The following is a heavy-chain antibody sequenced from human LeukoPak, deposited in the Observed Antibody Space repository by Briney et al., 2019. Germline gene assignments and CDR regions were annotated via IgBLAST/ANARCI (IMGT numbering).Heavy chain of an antibody. CDR3: ARSPYGGPYYFDY. D-gene: IGHD4-17*01. CDR2: INPNSGGT. Sequence: ASVKVSCKASGYTFTGYYMHWVRQAPGQGLEWMGWINPNSGGTNYAQKFQGRVTMTRDTSISTAYMEPSRLRSDDTAVYYCARSPYGGPYYFDYWGQGTLVTVSS. J-gene: IGHJ4*02. CDR1: GYTFTGYY. V-gene: IGHV1-2*02.